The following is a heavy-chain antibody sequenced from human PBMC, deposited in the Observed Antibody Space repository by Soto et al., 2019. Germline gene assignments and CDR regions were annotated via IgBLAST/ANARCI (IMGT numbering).Heavy chain of an antibody. CDR1: SGSISSYN. CDR2: INYSGST. Sequence: SETLSLTCTVSSGSISSYNWNWVRQPPGKGLEWIGFINYSGSTHYNPSLKSRVTISLDTSKNQFSLKLNSVTAAETAVYYCARENYYALDYWGPGTLVTVSS. D-gene: IGHD3-10*01. V-gene: IGHV4-59*01. J-gene: IGHJ4*02. CDR3: ARENYYALDY.